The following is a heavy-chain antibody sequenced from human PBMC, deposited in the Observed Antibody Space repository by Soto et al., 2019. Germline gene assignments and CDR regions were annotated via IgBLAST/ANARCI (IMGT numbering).Heavy chain of an antibody. D-gene: IGHD6-13*01. CDR3: ARDSRIGAAVTTS. Sequence: QVQLVQSGAEVKKPGSSVKVSCKASGGTFSSYTISWVRQAPGQGLEWMGRIIPILGIANYAQKFQGRVTISADKSTSTAYMGLSSLRSEDPAVYYCARDSRIGAAVTTSWGQGTLVTVSS. CDR1: GGTFSSYT. J-gene: IGHJ4*02. CDR2: IIPILGIA. V-gene: IGHV1-69*08.